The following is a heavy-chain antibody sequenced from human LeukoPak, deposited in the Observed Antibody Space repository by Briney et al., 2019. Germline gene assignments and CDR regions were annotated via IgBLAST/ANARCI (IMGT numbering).Heavy chain of an antibody. D-gene: IGHD3-22*01. CDR3: ARGLDYYDSSGYHFDY. CDR1: GFTFSSYG. V-gene: IGHV3-33*01. J-gene: IGHJ4*02. CDR2: IWYDGSNK. Sequence: PGGSLRLSCAASGFTFSSYGMHWVRQAPGKGLEWVAVIWYDGSNKHYADSVKGRFSISRDNSKNTLFLQMKSLRAEDSTVYYCARGLDYYDSSGYHFDYWGQGTLVTVSS.